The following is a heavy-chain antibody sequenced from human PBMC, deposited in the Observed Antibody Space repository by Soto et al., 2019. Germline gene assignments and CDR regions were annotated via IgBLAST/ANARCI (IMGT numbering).Heavy chain of an antibody. J-gene: IGHJ5*02. V-gene: IGHV4-39*02. CDR3: ARDRRRITIFGVVPGWFDP. CDR2: IYYSGST. Sequence: SETLSLTCTVSGGSISSSSYYWGWIRQPPGKGLEWIGSIYYSGSTYYNPSLKSRVTISVDTSKNQFSLKLSSVTAADTAVYYCARDRRRITIFGVVPGWFDPWGQGTLVTVSS. D-gene: IGHD3-3*01. CDR1: GGSISSSSYY.